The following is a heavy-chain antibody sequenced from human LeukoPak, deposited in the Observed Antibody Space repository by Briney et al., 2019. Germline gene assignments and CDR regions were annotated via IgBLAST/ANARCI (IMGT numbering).Heavy chain of an antibody. V-gene: IGHV4-4*02. D-gene: IGHD4-17*01. CDR1: GVSISSSYW. CDR3: ARGGMTTVNTATPWFDP. J-gene: IGHJ5*02. Sequence: SETLSLTCAVSGVSISSSYWWSWVRQPPGKGLEWIGEIYHSGSTNYNPSLKSRVIISVDNSKNQFSLKLTSVTAADTAVYYWARGGMTTVNTATPWFDPWGRGTLVTVSS. CDR2: IYHSGST.